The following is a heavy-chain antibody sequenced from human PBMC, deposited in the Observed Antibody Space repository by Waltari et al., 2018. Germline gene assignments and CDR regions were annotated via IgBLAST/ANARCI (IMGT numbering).Heavy chain of an antibody. J-gene: IGHJ6*02. CDR3: AKEYGEKAIFGVVTLNYYYGMDV. D-gene: IGHD3-3*01. V-gene: IGHV3-9*01. CDR1: GFTFADYA. Sequence: EVQLVESGGGLVQPGRSLRLSCAASGFTFADYAMHWVRQAPGKGLEWVSGISWNSGSIGYADSVKGRFTISRDNAKNSLYLQMNSLRAEDTALYYCAKEYGEKAIFGVVTLNYYYGMDVWGQGTTVTVSS. CDR2: ISWNSGSI.